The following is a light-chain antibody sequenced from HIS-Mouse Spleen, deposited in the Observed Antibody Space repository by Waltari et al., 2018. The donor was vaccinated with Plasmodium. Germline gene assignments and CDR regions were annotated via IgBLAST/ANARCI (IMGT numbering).Light chain of an antibody. J-gene: IGLJ2*01. V-gene: IGLV3-1*01. CDR3: QAWDSSTVV. CDR1: KLGDKY. CDR2: QDS. Sequence: SYELTQPPSVSVSPGQTASITCSGDKLGDKYACWYQQKPGQSPVWVIYQDSKRPSGMPGRLSGSNTGNTATLTISGTQAMDEADYYCQAWDSSTVVVGGGTKLTVL.